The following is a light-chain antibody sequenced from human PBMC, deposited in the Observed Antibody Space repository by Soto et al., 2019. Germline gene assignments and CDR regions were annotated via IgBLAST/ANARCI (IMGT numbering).Light chain of an antibody. V-gene: IGLV2-14*03. Sequence: QSALTQPASVSGSPGQSITISCTGTSSDIGSYNYVSWYQQHPGEVPRLMIYDVSNRPSGVSNRFSGSKSGNTASLTSSGLRAEVEADYYCGSYTSDHALVFGGGTKVTV. CDR2: DVS. CDR3: GSYTSDHALV. J-gene: IGLJ2*01. CDR1: SSDIGSYNY.